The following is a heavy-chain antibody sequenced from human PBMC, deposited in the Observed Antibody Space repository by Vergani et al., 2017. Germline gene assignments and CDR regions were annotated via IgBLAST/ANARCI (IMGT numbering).Heavy chain of an antibody. Sequence: EVQLLESGGGLVQPGGSLRLSCAASGFTFSSYAMSWVRQAPGKGLEWVSAISGSGGSTYYADSVKGRFTISRDNSKNTLYLQMNSLRAEDTAVYYCAKHALVDYGDYNEGDDAFDIWGQGTMVTVSS. CDR3: AKHALVDYGDYNEGDDAFDI. CDR2: ISGSGGST. CDR1: GFTFSSYA. D-gene: IGHD4-17*01. V-gene: IGHV3-23*01. J-gene: IGHJ3*02.